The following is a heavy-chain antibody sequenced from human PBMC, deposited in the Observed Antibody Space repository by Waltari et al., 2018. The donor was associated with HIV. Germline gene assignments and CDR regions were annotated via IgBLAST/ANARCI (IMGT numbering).Heavy chain of an antibody. D-gene: IGHD3-10*01. Sequence: QVQLQESGPGLVKPSETLSLTCAVSGYSISSGYYWGWIRQPPGKGLEWIGSIYHSGSTNYNPSLKSRVTISVDTSKNQFSLKLSSVTAADTAVYYCARNLWFGELLFQFDYWGQGTLVTVSS. CDR3: ARNLWFGELLFQFDY. CDR2: IYHSGST. J-gene: IGHJ4*02. V-gene: IGHV4-38-2*01. CDR1: GYSISSGYY.